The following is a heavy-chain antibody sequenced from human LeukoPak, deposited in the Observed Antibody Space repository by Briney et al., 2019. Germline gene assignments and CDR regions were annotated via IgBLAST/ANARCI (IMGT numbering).Heavy chain of an antibody. Sequence: ASVKVSCKASGGTFSSYAISWVRQAPGQGLEWMGRIIPIFGTANYAQKFQGRVTITADTSTDTAYMELSSLRSEDTAVYYCANRIDGSLGFDPWGQGTLVTVSS. CDR1: GGTFSSYA. D-gene: IGHD2/OR15-2a*01. CDR2: IIPIFGTA. J-gene: IGHJ5*02. V-gene: IGHV1-69*06. CDR3: ANRIDGSLGFDP.